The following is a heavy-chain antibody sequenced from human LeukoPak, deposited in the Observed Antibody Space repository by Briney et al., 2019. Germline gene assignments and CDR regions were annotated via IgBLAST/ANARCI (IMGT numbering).Heavy chain of an antibody. V-gene: IGHV3-9*03. CDR1: GLTLDDYS. CDR2: ISWSSGSN. J-gene: IGHJ3*02. CDR3: AKDEFVASDFTGAFDI. D-gene: IGHD2-8*02. Sequence: GRSLTLSCAASGLTLDDYSTHWVRQPPGKGLEWVSGISWSSGSNGYADYVKGRFTISTDNAKNSLYLQMNSLRAEDMALYYCAKDEFVASDFTGAFDIWGEGTMVTVSS.